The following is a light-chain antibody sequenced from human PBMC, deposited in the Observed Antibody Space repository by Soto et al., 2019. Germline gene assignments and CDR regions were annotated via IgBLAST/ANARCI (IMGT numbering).Light chain of an antibody. CDR1: SSNIGTKT. CDR3: AAWDDSLNGYV. CDR2: RNT. J-gene: IGLJ1*01. Sequence: VLPQPPSASGTPGQRVTFSCSGSSSNIGTKTVNWYQQVPGTAPKLLIYRNTQRPAGVPDRFSGSKSGTSASLAISGLQSEDEADYFCAAWDDSLNGYVFGSGTKVTVL. V-gene: IGLV1-44*01.